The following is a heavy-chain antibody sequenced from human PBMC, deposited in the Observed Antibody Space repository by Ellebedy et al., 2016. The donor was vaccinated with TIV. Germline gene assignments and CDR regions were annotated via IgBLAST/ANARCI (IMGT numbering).Heavy chain of an antibody. Sequence: GGSLRLSCAASGFTVSSHYMSWVRQAPGRGLEWVSTIYSSGGTYYAGSVKGRFTISRDNSKNTLYLQMNSLRAEDTAVYYCAGGISVAGTSLGFWGQGTLVTVSS. D-gene: IGHD6-19*01. CDR2: IYSSGGT. CDR3: AGGISVAGTSLGF. J-gene: IGHJ4*02. CDR1: GFTVSSHY. V-gene: IGHV3-53*01.